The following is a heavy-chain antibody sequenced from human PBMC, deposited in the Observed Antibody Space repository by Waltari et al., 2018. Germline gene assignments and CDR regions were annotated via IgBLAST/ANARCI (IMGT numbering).Heavy chain of an antibody. Sequence: QVQLQESGPGLVKPSETLSLTCTVSGGSINSYYWSWIRQPPGKELEWIGYTYFRGNAKYNPSLKSRVTISGDTSKNQFSLRLSSVTAADTAVYYCARSGVAGPYYFHYWGLGTLVTVSS. V-gene: IGHV4-59*01. CDR3: ARSGVAGPYYFHY. D-gene: IGHD6-19*01. CDR1: GGSINSYY. J-gene: IGHJ4*02. CDR2: TYFRGNA.